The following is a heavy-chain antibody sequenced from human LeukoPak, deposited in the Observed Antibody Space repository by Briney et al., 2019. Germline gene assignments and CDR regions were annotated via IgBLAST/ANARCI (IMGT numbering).Heavy chain of an antibody. CDR1: GDSINSGDYY. CDR2: IYYSGST. CDR3: ARQRFLEWLSWFDP. V-gene: IGHV4-30-4*08. J-gene: IGHJ5*02. Sequence: PSETLSLTCTVSGDSINSGDYYWSWIRQPPGKGLEWIGYIYYSGSTYYNPSLKSRVTISLDTSKNQFSLRLSSVTAADTAVYYCARQRFLEWLSWFDPWGQGTLVTVSS. D-gene: IGHD3-3*01.